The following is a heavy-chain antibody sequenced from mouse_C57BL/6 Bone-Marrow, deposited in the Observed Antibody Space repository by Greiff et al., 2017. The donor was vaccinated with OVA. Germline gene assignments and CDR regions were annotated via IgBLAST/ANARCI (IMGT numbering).Heavy chain of an antibody. CDR3: ARLTTVVAEDYWYFDV. CDR1: GYTFTSYG. J-gene: IGHJ1*03. D-gene: IGHD1-1*01. CDR2: IYPRSGNT. V-gene: IGHV1-81*01. Sequence: QVQLQQSGAELARPGASVKLSCKASGYTFTSYGISWVKQRTGQGLEWIGEIYPRSGNTYYNEKFKGKATLPADKSSSTAYMELRSLTSEDSAVYFCARLTTVVAEDYWYFDVWGTGTTVTVSS.